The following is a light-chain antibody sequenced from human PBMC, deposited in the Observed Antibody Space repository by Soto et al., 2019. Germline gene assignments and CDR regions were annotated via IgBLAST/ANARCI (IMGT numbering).Light chain of an antibody. Sequence: EIVLTQSPGTLSLSPGERATLSCRASQSVSSSYLAWYQQKPGQAPRLLIYGASSGATGIPDRFSGSGSGTDFTLTISRLEPEDFAVYYCQQYGSSPRTFGPGTKV. CDR3: QQYGSSPRT. J-gene: IGKJ1*01. CDR1: QSVSSSY. V-gene: IGKV3-20*01. CDR2: GAS.